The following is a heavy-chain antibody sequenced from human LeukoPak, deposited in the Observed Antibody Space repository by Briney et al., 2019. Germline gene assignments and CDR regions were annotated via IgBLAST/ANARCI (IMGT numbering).Heavy chain of an antibody. J-gene: IGHJ4*02. CDR1: GYSFSSYW. CDR3: ARLWVATLDS. D-gene: IGHD5-12*01. CDR2: IYPGDSDT. V-gene: IGHV5-51*01. Sequence: GESLKISCKGSGYSFSSYWIVWVRQMPGKGLECMGIIYPGDSDTRYSPSFQGQVTISADKSISTAYLQWSSLKASDTAMYYCARLWVATLDSWGQGTLVTVSS.